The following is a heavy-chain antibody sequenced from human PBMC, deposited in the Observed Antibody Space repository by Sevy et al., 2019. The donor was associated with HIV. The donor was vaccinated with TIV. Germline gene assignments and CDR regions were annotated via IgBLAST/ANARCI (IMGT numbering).Heavy chain of an antibody. CDR2: INESGIT. CDR3: ARSPPVVVVPGAPSWFDP. V-gene: IGHV4-34*01. Sequence: ETLSLTCAVHDGSFSGYYWNWIRQLPGKGLEWIGEINESGITYYNPSLKSRVTIHVDTSKKQFSLKLNSVTAVDSAVYFCARSPPVVVVPGAPSWFDPWGQGTLVTVSS. CDR1: DGSFSGYY. J-gene: IGHJ5*02. D-gene: IGHD2-2*01.